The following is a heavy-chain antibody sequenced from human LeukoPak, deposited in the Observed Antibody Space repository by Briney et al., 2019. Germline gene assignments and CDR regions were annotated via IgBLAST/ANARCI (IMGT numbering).Heavy chain of an antibody. CDR1: GFTFDDYA. V-gene: IGHV3-9*01. J-gene: IGHJ4*02. D-gene: IGHD5-24*01. Sequence: GGSLRLSCAASGFTFDDYAMHWVRQAPGKGLEWVSGISWNSGSIGYADSVKGRFTISRDNAKNSLYLQMNSLRAEDTAVYYCARHSKRWLQLFYWGQGTLVTVSS. CDR2: ISWNSGSI. CDR3: ARHSKRWLQLFY.